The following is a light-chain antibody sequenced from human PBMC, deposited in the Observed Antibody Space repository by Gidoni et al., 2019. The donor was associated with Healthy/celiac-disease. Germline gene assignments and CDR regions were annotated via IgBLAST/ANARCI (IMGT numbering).Light chain of an antibody. V-gene: IGKV1-9*01. J-gene: IGKJ5*01. CDR2: AAS. Sequence: DIQLTQSPSFLSASVGDRVTITCRASQGISSYLAWYQQKPGNAPKLLIYAASTLQSGVPSRFSGCGSGTEFTLTISSLQPEDFATYYCQQLNSYLTFGQGTRLEIK. CDR1: QGISSY. CDR3: QQLNSYLT.